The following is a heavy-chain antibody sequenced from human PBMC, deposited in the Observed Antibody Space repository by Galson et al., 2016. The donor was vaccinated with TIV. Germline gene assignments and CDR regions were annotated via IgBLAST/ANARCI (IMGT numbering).Heavy chain of an antibody. D-gene: IGHD3-10*01. CDR1: GGSFSGHY. Sequence: ETLSLTCAVYGGSFSGHYWSWMRQSAGKGLEWIGRVDMSGSTNANPALKSRVSMSVDTSKNQLSLKLTSVTAADTAVYYCARGPSYYGSGISFGACPYCYAMDVWGQGILVTVSS. J-gene: IGHJ6*02. CDR2: VDMSGST. CDR3: ARGPSYYGSGISFGACPYCYAMDV. V-gene: IGHV4-59*10.